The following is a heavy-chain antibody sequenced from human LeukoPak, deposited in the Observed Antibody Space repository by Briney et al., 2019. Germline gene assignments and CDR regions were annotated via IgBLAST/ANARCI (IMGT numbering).Heavy chain of an antibody. V-gene: IGHV4-39*01. CDR1: GGSISSSGYS. D-gene: IGHD3-10*01. CDR3: ARHPGSRSGRDY. Sequence: PSETLSLTCTVSGGSISSSGYSWGWIRQPPGKGLEWIGSIYYSGSSYYTPSLKSRVTISVDTSKNQFSLKLSSVTAADTAVFYCARHPGSRSGRDYWGQGTLVTVSS. J-gene: IGHJ4*02. CDR2: IYYSGSS.